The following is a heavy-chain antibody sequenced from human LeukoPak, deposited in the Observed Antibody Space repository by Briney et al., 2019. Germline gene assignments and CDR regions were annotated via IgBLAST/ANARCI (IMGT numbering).Heavy chain of an antibody. D-gene: IGHD3-10*01. J-gene: IGHJ4*02. CDR1: GFTFSSYS. CDR2: ISSSSSYI. CDR3: ARDPWFGESSGDY. V-gene: IGHV3-21*01. Sequence: PGGSLRLSCAASGFTFSSYSMNWVRQAPGKGLEWVSSISSSSSYIYYADSVKGRFTISRDNAKNSLYLQMNSLRAEDTAVYYCARDPWFGESSGDYWGQGTLVTVSS.